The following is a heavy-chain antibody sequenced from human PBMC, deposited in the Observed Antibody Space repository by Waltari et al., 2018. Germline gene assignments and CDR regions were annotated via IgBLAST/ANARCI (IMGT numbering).Heavy chain of an antibody. Sequence: QVQLVQSGAEVKKPGASVKVSCKASGYTFTSYGISWVRQAPGQGLEWMGWISAYNGNTNYAQKLQGRVTMTTDTSTSTAYMELRSLRSDDTAVYYCAILEYCSSTSCYHGYFDYWGQGTLVTVSS. CDR3: AILEYCSSTSCYHGYFDY. CDR1: GYTFTSYG. D-gene: IGHD2-2*01. J-gene: IGHJ4*02. V-gene: IGHV1-18*01. CDR2: ISAYNGNT.